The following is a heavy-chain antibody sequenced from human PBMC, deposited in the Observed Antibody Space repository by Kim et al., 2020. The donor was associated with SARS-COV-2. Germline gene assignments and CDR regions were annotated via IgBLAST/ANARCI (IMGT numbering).Heavy chain of an antibody. CDR3: ARGEGPLNWFDP. Sequence: NQNPSLTSRVTTSVDTPKTQFSLKLSSVTAADTAVYYGARGEGPLNWFDPWGQGTLVTVSS. J-gene: IGHJ5*02. V-gene: IGHV4-59*09.